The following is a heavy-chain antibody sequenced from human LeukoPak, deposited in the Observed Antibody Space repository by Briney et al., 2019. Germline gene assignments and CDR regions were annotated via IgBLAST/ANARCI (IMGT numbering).Heavy chain of an antibody. CDR2: ISSSSSTI. CDR1: GFTFSNAW. CDR3: AREGTLAAAGTLDY. Sequence: GGSLRLSCAASGFTFSNAWMNWVRQAPGKGLEWVSYISSSSSTIYYADSVKGRFTISRDNAKNSLYLQMNSLRDEDTAVYYCAREGTLAAAGTLDYWGQGTLVTVSS. J-gene: IGHJ4*02. D-gene: IGHD6-13*01. V-gene: IGHV3-48*02.